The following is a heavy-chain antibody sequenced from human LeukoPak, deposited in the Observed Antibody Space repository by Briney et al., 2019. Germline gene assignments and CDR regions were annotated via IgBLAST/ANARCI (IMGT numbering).Heavy chain of an antibody. J-gene: IGHJ4*02. CDR2: IKQDRSEK. CDR3: ARLREIPVFGVVTKSTSYFDY. V-gene: IGHV3-7*01. D-gene: IGHD3-3*01. CDR1: GFTLSSYT. Sequence: GSLRLSCAVSGFTLSSYTMNWVRQAPGKGLELVANIKQDRSEKYYVDSVKGRFTISRDNAKNSLYLQMNSLRAEDTAVYYCARLREIPVFGVVTKSTSYFDYWGQGTLVTVSS.